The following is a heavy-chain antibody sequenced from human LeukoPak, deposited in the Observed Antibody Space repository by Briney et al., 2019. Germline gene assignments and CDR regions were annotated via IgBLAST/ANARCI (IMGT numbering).Heavy chain of an antibody. CDR3: AGTSRTMVRGVSFYY. V-gene: IGHV4-34*01. CDR1: GGSFSGYY. Sequence: SETLSLTCAVYGGSFSGYYWSWIRQPPGKGLEWIGEINHSGSTNYNPSLKSRVTISVDTSKNQFSLKLSSVTAADTAVYYCAGTSRTMVRGVSFYYWGQGTLVTASP. D-gene: IGHD3-10*01. J-gene: IGHJ4*02. CDR2: INHSGST.